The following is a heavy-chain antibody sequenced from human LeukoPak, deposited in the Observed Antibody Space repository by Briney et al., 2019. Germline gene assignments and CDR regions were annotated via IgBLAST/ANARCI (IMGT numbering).Heavy chain of an antibody. CDR1: GYAFTDYY. D-gene: IGHD3-22*01. J-gene: IGHJ4*02. Sequence: GASVKVSCKTSGYAFTDYYIHWVRQAPGQGLEWVGWINPNTGGTNYAQKFQGRVTMSRDTSISTAYLELSRLRSDDTALYYCARDHYYENRHVDYWGPGTLVTVSS. V-gene: IGHV1-2*02. CDR2: INPNTGGT. CDR3: ARDHYYENRHVDY.